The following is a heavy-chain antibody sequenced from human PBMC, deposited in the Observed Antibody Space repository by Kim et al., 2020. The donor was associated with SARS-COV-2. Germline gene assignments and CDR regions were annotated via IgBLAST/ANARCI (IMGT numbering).Heavy chain of an antibody. V-gene: IGHV1-69*01. D-gene: IGHD1-7*01. J-gene: IGHJ4*02. Sequence: AKKFQGRVTITADASTSTAYMELSSLRSEDTAVYYCARVAADLNYVQFDDWGQGTLVTVSS. CDR3: ARVAADLNYVQFDD.